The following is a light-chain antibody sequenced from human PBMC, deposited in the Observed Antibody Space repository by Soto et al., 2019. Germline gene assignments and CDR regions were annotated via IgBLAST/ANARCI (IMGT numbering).Light chain of an antibody. CDR2: EVT. CDR1: SSDVGTYDL. V-gene: IGLV2-23*02. J-gene: IGLJ2*01. CDR3: CSYMGSSTLQ. Sequence: QSVLTQPPSVSGSPGQSITISCTGTSSDVGTYDLVSWYQQHPGNAPKLIIYEVTKRPSGVSDHFSGSKSGNTASLTISGLQAEDEADYYCCSYMGSSTLQFGGGTKLTVL.